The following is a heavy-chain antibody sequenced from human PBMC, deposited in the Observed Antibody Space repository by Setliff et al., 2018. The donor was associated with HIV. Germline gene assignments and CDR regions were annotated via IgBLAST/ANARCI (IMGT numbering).Heavy chain of an antibody. CDR3: ARESPHGGDYILTTYYMDV. V-gene: IGHV4-34*01. D-gene: IGHD4-17*01. Sequence: ETLSLTCVVYGESFSGYYWSWIRQPPGKGLEWIGEINHSGSTNYNPSLKSRVTISLDTSKNQFSLKLSSVTAADTAVYYCARESPHGGDYILTTYYMDVWGKGTTVTVSS. CDR1: GESFSGYY. CDR2: INHSGST. J-gene: IGHJ6*03.